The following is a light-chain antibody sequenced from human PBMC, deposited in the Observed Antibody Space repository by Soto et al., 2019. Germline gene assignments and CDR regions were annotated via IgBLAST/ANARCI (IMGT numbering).Light chain of an antibody. CDR1: QSISSY. Sequence: DIQMTQSPSSLSSSVGDRFIITCRASQSISSYLNWYQQKPGKAPKLLIYAASSLQSGVPLRFSGSGSGTEFTLTINSLQSDDFATYYCQQYDSYSWTFGQGTKVDIK. CDR2: AAS. CDR3: QQYDSYSWT. J-gene: IGKJ1*01. V-gene: IGKV1-39*01.